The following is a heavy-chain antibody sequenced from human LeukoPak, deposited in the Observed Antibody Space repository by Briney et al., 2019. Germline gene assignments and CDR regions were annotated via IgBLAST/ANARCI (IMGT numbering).Heavy chain of an antibody. CDR3: VKDLSYESGGSVLEY. CDR1: GFTFEHYT. V-gene: IGHV3-43*01. J-gene: IGHJ4*02. Sequence: PGGSLRLSCVASGFTFEHYTMHWVRQAPGKTLEWVSLVNWHGTAYYTDSVKGRFTISRDNSKNSLFLQMENLRSEDTAFYYCVKDLSYESGGSVLEYWGQGTLVTVSS. CDR2: VNWHGTA. D-gene: IGHD3-22*01.